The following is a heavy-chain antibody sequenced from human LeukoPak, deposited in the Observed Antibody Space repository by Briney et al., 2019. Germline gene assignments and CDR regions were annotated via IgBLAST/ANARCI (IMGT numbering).Heavy chain of an antibody. D-gene: IGHD6-19*01. CDR3: VRTIAVAGTGFDY. J-gene: IGHJ4*02. V-gene: IGHV3-64D*06. CDR1: GFTFSSYA. Sequence: GGSLRLSCSASGFTFSSYAMHWVRQAPGKGLEYVSAISSNGGSTYYVDSVKGRFTISRDNSKNTLYLQMSSLRAEDTAVYYCVRTIAVAGTGFDYWGQGTLVTVSS. CDR2: ISSNGGST.